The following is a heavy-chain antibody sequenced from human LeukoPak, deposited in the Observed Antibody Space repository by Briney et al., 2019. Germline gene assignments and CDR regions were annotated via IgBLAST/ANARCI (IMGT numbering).Heavy chain of an antibody. Sequence: GGSLRLSCAASGFTFSSYSMNWVRQAPGKGLEWVSSISSSSSYIYYADSVKGRFTISRDNAKNSLYLQMNSLRAEDTAVYYCARDGEGSSSWYRSRYYYYMDVWGKGTTVTVSS. CDR2: ISSSSSYI. J-gene: IGHJ6*03. D-gene: IGHD6-13*01. CDR3: ARDGEGSSSWYRSRYYYYMDV. V-gene: IGHV3-21*01. CDR1: GFTFSSYS.